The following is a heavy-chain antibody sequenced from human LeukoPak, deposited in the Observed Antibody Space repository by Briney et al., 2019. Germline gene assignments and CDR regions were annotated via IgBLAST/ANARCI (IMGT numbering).Heavy chain of an antibody. Sequence: SETLSLTCTVSGGSISSYYWCWIRQPPGKGLELIGIIYYSGSTNYNPSLKSRVTISVDTSKNQFSLKLSSVSAADTTVYYCARGAMGATGAFDIWGQGTMVTVSS. CDR1: GGSISSYY. V-gene: IGHV4-59*01. CDR3: ARGAMGATGAFDI. J-gene: IGHJ3*02. D-gene: IGHD1-26*01. CDR2: IYYSGST.